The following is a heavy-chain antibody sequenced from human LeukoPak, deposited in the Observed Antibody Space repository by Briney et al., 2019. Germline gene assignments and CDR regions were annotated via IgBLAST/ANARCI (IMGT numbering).Heavy chain of an antibody. Sequence: ASVKVSCKASRYTFTNHYIHWVRQAPGQGLEWMGWVNPKSGATDFAQKFQGRVTMTTDTSISTAYMELSGLTFDDTAIYYCARDQGGSGYNSGWFGAFDLWGQGTQVTVSS. V-gene: IGHV1-2*02. CDR3: ARDQGGSGYNSGWFGAFDL. CDR1: RYTFTNHY. D-gene: IGHD6-19*01. J-gene: IGHJ3*01. CDR2: VNPKSGAT.